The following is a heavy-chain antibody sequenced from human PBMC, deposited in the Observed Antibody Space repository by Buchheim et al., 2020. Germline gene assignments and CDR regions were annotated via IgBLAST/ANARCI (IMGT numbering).Heavy chain of an antibody. D-gene: IGHD4-23*01. J-gene: IGHJ4*02. CDR3: ARDGDGDYGGNWAFDY. CDR2: ISYDGSNK. Sequence: QVQLVESGGGVVQPGRSLRLSCAASGFTFSSYAMHWVRQAPGKGLEWVAVISYDGSNKYYADSVKGRFTISRDNSKNTLYLQMNSLRAEDTAVYYCARDGDGDYGGNWAFDYWGQGTL. CDR1: GFTFSSYA. V-gene: IGHV3-30-3*01.